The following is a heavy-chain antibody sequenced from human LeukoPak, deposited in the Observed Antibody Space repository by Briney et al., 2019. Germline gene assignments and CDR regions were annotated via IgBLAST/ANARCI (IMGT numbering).Heavy chain of an antibody. V-gene: IGHV3-74*01. CDR1: GFTFSTYW. CDR2: INSDGGST. J-gene: IGHJ4*02. Sequence: GSLRLSCATSGFTFSTYWMHWVRQAPGKGLVWVSRINSDGGSTNYADSVKGRFTISRDNAKNTLFLQMNSLRAEDTAVHYCARAQVGATPPYVDYWGQGTLVTVSS. D-gene: IGHD1-26*01. CDR3: ARAQVGATPPYVDY.